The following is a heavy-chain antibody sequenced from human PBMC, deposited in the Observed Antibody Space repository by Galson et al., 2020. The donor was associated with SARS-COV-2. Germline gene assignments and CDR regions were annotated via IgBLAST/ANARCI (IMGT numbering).Heavy chain of an antibody. CDR2: ISGSGGST. D-gene: IGHD3-9*01. CDR1: GFTFSSYA. V-gene: IGHV3-23*01. CDR3: ATEFPPVRRYFDWGARAPDAFDI. J-gene: IGHJ3*02. Sequence: LSLTCAASGFTFSSYAMSWVRQAPGKGLEWVSAISGSGGSTYYADSVKGRFTISRDNSKNTLYLQMNSLRAKDTAIYYCATEFPPVRRYFDWGARAPDAFDIWGQGTMVTVSS.